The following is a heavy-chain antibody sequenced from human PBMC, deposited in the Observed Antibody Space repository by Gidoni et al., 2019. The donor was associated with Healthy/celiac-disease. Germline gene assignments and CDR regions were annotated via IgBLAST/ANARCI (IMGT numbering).Heavy chain of an antibody. J-gene: IGHJ3*02. D-gene: IGHD3-22*01. V-gene: IGHV3-11*01. CDR3: ARESYDSSGIGDAFDI. CDR1: GFTFSDYY. Sequence: QVQLVESGGGLVKPGGSLRLSCAASGFTFSDYYMSCIRQAPGTGLEWVSYISSSGSTIYDADSVKGRFTSSRDNAKNSLYLQMNSLRAEDTAVYYWARESYDSSGIGDAFDIWGQGTMVTVSS. CDR2: ISSSGSTI.